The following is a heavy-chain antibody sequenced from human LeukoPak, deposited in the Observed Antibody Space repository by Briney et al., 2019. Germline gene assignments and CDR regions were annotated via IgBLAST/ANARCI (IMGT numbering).Heavy chain of an antibody. CDR3: AKGDYDYVWGSSIAPDY. J-gene: IGHJ4*02. CDR1: GFTVSSNY. V-gene: IGHV3-66*01. D-gene: IGHD3-16*01. CDR2: IYSGGST. Sequence: GGSLRLSCAASGFTVSSNYMSWVRQAPGKGLEWVSVIYSGGSTYYADSVKGRFTISRDNSKNTLYLQMNSLRAEDTAVYYCAKGDYDYVWGSSIAPDYWGQGTLVTVSS.